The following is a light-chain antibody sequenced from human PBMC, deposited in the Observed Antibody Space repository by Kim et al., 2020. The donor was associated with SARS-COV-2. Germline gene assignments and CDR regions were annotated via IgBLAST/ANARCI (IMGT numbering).Light chain of an antibody. V-gene: IGLV3-27*01. Sequence: SYELTQPSSVSVSPGQTATITCSGDILAKKYARGFRQKPGQAPVLVFYKDSERPSGIPERFSGSSSGTTVTLTITGAQVEDEADYYCYSAADNEGVFGGGPQLTVL. J-gene: IGLJ2*01. CDR3: YSAADNEGV. CDR1: ILAKKY. CDR2: KDS.